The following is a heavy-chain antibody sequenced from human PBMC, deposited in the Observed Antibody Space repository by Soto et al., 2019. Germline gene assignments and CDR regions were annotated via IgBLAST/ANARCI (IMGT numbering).Heavy chain of an antibody. V-gene: IGHV4-4*02. CDR2: IYHSGST. CDR3: ARDLPYSNSLNY. CDR1: GGSISSSNW. J-gene: IGHJ4*02. Sequence: QVQLQESGPGLVKPSGTLSLTCAVSGGSISSSNWWSWVRQPPGKGLEWIGEIYHSGSTNYNPSRESRXXIXVXXSKNQFSLKLSSVTAADTAVYYCARDLPYSNSLNYWGQGTLVTVSS. D-gene: IGHD6-13*01.